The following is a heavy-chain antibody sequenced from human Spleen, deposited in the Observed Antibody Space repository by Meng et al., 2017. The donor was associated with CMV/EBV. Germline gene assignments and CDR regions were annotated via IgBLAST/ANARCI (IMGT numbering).Heavy chain of an antibody. CDR1: GYTFTGYY. CDR3: ARSVQGMDV. Sequence: ASVKVSCKASGYTFTGYYIHWVRQAPGQGLEWMGWINPNTGGTNYAQKFQGRVTMTRDTSISTAYMELSGLKSDDTAVYWCARSVQGMDVWGQGTTVTVSS. J-gene: IGHJ6*02. CDR2: INPNTGGT. V-gene: IGHV1-2*02.